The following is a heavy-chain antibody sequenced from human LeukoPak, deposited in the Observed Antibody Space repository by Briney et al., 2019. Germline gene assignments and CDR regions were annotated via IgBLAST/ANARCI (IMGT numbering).Heavy chain of an antibody. D-gene: IGHD3-10*01. CDR3: ARSSGTYDY. CDR2: ISSSSNYI. Sequence: SGGSLRLSCAASGFTFSSFTMNWVRQGPGKGLEWVSSISSSSNYIYYADSVKGRFTISRDNAKNSLYLQMSSLRAEDTAVYYCARSSGTYDYWGQGTLVTVSS. CDR1: GFTFSSFT. V-gene: IGHV3-21*01. J-gene: IGHJ4*02.